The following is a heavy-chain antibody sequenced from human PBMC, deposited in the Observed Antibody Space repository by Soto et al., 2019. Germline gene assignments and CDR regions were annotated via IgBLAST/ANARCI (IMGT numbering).Heavy chain of an antibody. CDR3: TVFYCGADCYYVPSDF. CDR1: GFTFSGSS. J-gene: IGHJ4*02. V-gene: IGHV3-73*01. D-gene: IGHD2-21*02. CDR2: VGTKAKSYAT. Sequence: GGSLRLSCAASGFTFSGSSIHWVRQASGKGLEWVGHVGTKAKSYATVYTASVKGRFTISRDDSKSTAYLQMDSLKTEDTAVYYCTVFYCGADCYYVPSDFWGQGTLVTVSS.